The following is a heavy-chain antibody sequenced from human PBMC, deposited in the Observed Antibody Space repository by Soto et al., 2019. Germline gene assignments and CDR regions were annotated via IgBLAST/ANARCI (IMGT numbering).Heavy chain of an antibody. CDR1: GFTVSSNY. J-gene: IGHJ6*02. CDR3: ASRDIAAAGEKARYYYYGMDV. CDR2: IYSGGST. V-gene: IGHV3-53*01. Sequence: GGSLRLSCAASGFTVSSNYMSWVRQAPGKGLWCVSVIYSGGSTYYADSVKGRFTISRDNSKNTLYLQMNSLRAEDTAVYYCASRDIAAAGEKARYYYYGMDVWGQGSTVTVS. D-gene: IGHD6-13*01.